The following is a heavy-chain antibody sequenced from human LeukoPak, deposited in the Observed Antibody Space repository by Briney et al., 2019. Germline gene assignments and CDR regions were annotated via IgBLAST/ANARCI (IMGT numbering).Heavy chain of an antibody. CDR1: GGSISSGGYY. D-gene: IGHD3-3*01. CDR3: ARVGSGTIFNWFDP. CDR2: IYYSGST. V-gene: IGHV4-31*03. Sequence: SQTLSLTCTVSGGSISSGGYYWSWIRQHPGKGLEWIGYIYYSGSTYYNPSLKSRVTISVDTSKNQFSLKLSSVTAADTAVYYCARVGSGTIFNWFDPWGQGTLVTVSS. J-gene: IGHJ5*02.